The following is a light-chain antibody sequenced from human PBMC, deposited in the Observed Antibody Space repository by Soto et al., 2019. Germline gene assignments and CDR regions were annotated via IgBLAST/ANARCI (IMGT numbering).Light chain of an antibody. Sequence: QAVLTQPPSVSGAPGQRVTISCTGSISNIGAGYDVHWYQQLPGTAPKLLIYGNSNRPSGVPDRVSGSKSGTSASLAITGLQAEDEADYYCQSYDSRLSGYVFGTGTKVTVL. CDR2: GNS. CDR1: ISNIGAGYD. CDR3: QSYDSRLSGYV. V-gene: IGLV1-40*01. J-gene: IGLJ1*01.